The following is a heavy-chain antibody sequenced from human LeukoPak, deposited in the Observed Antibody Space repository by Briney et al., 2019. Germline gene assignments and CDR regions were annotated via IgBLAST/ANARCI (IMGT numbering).Heavy chain of an antibody. CDR2: IYYSGST. J-gene: IGHJ4*02. CDR1: GGSISSSSYY. Sequence: SETLSLTCTVSGGSISSSSYYWGWIRQPPGKGLEWIGSIYYSGSTYYNPSLKSRVTISVDTSKNQFSLKLSSVTAADTAVYYCAREAGARVRFSYFDYWGQGTLVTVSS. V-gene: IGHV4-39*07. D-gene: IGHD6-19*01. CDR3: AREAGARVRFSYFDY.